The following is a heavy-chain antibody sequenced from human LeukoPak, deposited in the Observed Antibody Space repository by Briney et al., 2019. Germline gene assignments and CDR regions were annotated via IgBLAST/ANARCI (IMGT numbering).Heavy chain of an antibody. J-gene: IGHJ3*01. D-gene: IGHD3/OR15-3a*01. Sequence: SETLSLTCTVSGDSIISNIYWWDWVRLPPGKGLEWIGATFYTGRAFYSPSLKSRVTISVDTSKNQFSLDLSSATAADTAVYYCARRRHNFDFYDVWGQGTRVTVPS. CDR2: TFYTGRA. CDR3: ARRRHNFDFYDV. CDR1: GDSIISNIYW. V-gene: IGHV4-39*01.